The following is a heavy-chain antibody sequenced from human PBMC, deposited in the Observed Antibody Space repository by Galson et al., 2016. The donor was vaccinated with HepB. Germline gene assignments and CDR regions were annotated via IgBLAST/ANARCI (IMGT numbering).Heavy chain of an antibody. CDR2: IYYSGST. J-gene: IGHJ4*02. CDR3: ARLGGAVCCNVDS. CDR1: GASVSSGKYY. Sequence: ETLSLTCTVSGASVSSGKYYWAWVRQPPGKGLEWVATIYYSGSTYYNPSLKNRVTIFMDSSKNQFSVNLSSVTAADSGTYYCARLGGAVCCNVDSWGQGKLVTVAS. V-gene: IGHV4-39*01. D-gene: IGHD2-8*02.